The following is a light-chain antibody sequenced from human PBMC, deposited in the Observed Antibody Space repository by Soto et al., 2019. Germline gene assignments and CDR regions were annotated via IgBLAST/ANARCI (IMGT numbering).Light chain of an antibody. V-gene: IGKV1-39*01. CDR2: TAS. Sequence: DIQMTQSPPSLSASVGDRVTITCRASQSLNNYVNWYQQKPGKAPHVLIYTASTLQTGVPSWFSSSGSRTEFTLTISSLQPEYFATYYCQQSYIAPYTFGQGTKLGIK. CDR1: QSLNNY. CDR3: QQSYIAPYT. J-gene: IGKJ2*01.